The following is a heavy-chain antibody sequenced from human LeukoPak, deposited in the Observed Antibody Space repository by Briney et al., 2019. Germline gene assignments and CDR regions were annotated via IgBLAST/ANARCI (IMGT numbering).Heavy chain of an antibody. Sequence: GGSLRLSCAASGFTFSSYAMSWVRQAPGKGLEWVSSISGTGGTTHYADSVKGRFTISRDNSKNTLYLQMNSLRAEDTAVYYCAKSHNWNYALWGQGTLVTVSS. V-gene: IGHV3-23*01. J-gene: IGHJ4*02. D-gene: IGHD1-7*01. CDR2: ISGTGGTT. CDR1: GFTFSSYA. CDR3: AKSHNWNYAL.